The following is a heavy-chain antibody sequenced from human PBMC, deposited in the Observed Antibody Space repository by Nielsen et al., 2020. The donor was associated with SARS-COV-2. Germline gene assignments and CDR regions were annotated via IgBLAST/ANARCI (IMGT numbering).Heavy chain of an antibody. CDR1: GFTFSSYA. Sequence: GGSLRLSCAASGFTFSSYAMHWVRQAPGKGLEYVSAISSNGGSTYYANSVKGRFTISRDNSKNTLYLQMGSLRAEDMAVYYCARGPWEPQTAFDIWGQGTMVTVSS. D-gene: IGHD1-26*01. J-gene: IGHJ3*02. V-gene: IGHV3-64*01. CDR2: ISSNGGST. CDR3: ARGPWEPQTAFDI.